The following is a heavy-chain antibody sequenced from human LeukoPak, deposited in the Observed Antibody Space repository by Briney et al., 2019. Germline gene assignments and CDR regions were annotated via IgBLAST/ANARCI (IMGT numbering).Heavy chain of an antibody. J-gene: IGHJ4*02. D-gene: IGHD3-16*02. V-gene: IGHV4-4*07. CDR3: ARAGYTISSYRFDY. Sequence: SETRSLTCSVSGGSINSYWWSWIRQPVGKGLGFIGRIYTTGRTNYNPSLKSRVSMSVDTSKNKFSLELRAVTAADTAVYFCARAGYTISSYRFDYWGQGALVTVSS. CDR1: GGSINSYW. CDR2: IYTTGRT.